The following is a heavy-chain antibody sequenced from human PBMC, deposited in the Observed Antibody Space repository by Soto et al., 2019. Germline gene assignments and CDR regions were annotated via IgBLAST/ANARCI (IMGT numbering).Heavy chain of an antibody. V-gene: IGHV3-33*01. CDR1: GFTFSSYG. J-gene: IGHJ4*02. D-gene: IGHD2-2*01. Sequence: QVQLVESGGGVVQPGRSLRLSCAASGFTFSSYGMHWVRQAPGRGREWGAVIWYDGSNKYYADSVKGRFTISRDNSKNTLYLQMNSLRAEDTAVYYCARNGGYCSSTSCSPPVGWGQGTLVTVSS. CDR2: IWYDGSNK. CDR3: ARNGGYCSSTSCSPPVG.